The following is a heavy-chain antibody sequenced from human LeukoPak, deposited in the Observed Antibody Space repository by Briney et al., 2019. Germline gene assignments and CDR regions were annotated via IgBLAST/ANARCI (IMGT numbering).Heavy chain of an antibody. CDR3: ARESSGRSLNY. CDR1: GFTFSSYS. D-gene: IGHD1-26*01. J-gene: IGHJ4*02. V-gene: IGHV3-48*04. Sequence: PGGSLRLSCAASGFTFSSYSMNWVRQAPGKGLEWVSYISSSSSTIYYADSVKGRFTISRDNAKNSLYLQMNSLRAEDTGIYYCARESSGRSLNYWGQGTQVTVSS. CDR2: ISSSSSTI.